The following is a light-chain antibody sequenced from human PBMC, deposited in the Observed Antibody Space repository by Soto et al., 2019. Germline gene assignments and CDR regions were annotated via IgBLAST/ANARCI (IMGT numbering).Light chain of an antibody. V-gene: IGKV3-15*01. CDR3: QQYNNWPWT. J-gene: IGKJ1*01. CDR1: QSISDT. Sequence: EIVMTQSPATLSVSPGGRATLSCRASQSISDTLAWYQQKPGQAPRLLIYSASRRATGFPARFSGSGSGTDFYLTISSLQSEDFAVYYCQQYNNWPWTFGQGTKVEIK. CDR2: SAS.